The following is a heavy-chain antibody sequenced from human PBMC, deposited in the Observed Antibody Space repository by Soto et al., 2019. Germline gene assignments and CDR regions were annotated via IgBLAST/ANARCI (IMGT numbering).Heavy chain of an antibody. V-gene: IGHV4-59*01. Sequence: SETLSLTCTVSGGSISSYYWSWIRQPPGKGLEWIGYIYYSGSTNYNPSLKSRVTISVDTSKNQFSLKLSSVTAADTAVYYCARGVHSSYFDYWGQGTLVTVSS. D-gene: IGHD6-6*01. J-gene: IGHJ4*02. CDR2: IYYSGST. CDR1: GGSISSYY. CDR3: ARGVHSSYFDY.